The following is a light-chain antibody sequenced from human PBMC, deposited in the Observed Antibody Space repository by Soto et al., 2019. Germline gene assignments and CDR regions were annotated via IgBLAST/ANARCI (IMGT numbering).Light chain of an antibody. CDR3: QQTYSDIS. CDR1: RTINTY. V-gene: IGKV1-39*01. Sequence: DVRMTQSPSSLSAPVGDTITITCRASRTINTYLNWFQQKPGEPPRLLIYGASTLHDGVPSRFSGSGSGADFTLTISGLQPEDFASYHCQQTYSDISFGGGTKV. J-gene: IGKJ4*01. CDR2: GAS.